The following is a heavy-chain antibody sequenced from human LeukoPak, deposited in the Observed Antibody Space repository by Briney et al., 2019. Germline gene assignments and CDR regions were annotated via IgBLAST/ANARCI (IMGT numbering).Heavy chain of an antibody. J-gene: IGHJ4*02. D-gene: IGHD4/OR15-4a*01. Sequence: GGSLRLSCTVSGFTVSSNSMSWVRQAPGKGLEWISFIYSDNTHYSDSVKGRFTISRDNSKNTLYLQMNSLRAEDTAVYYCAKRAGAYSHPYDYWGQGTLVTVSS. CDR3: AKRAGAYSHPYDY. V-gene: IGHV3-53*01. CDR1: GFTVSSNS. CDR2: IYSDNT.